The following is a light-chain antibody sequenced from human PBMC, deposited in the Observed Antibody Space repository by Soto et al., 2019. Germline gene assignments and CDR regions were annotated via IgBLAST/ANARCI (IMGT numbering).Light chain of an antibody. CDR3: ASYAGGNKV. CDR2: EVT. J-gene: IGLJ1*01. V-gene: IGLV2-8*01. Sequence: QSALTQPPSASGSPGQSVTISCTGTSSDVGAYNYVSWYQQHPGKAPKLMIYEVTKRPSGVHDRFSGSKSGNTASLTVSGLLPEDEAAYYCASYAGGNKVFGTGTKLTVL. CDR1: SSDVGAYNY.